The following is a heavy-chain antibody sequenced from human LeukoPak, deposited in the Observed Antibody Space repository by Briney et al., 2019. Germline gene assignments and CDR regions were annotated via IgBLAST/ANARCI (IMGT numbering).Heavy chain of an antibody. CDR2: INPSGST. J-gene: IGHJ3*02. CDR1: GGSFSGYY. CDR3: ARPIGDSELLGRAFDI. V-gene: IGHV4-34*01. D-gene: IGHD1-7*01. Sequence: PSETLSLTCEVYGGSFSGYYWSWIRQPPGKGLEWIGEINPSGSTNYNPSLKSRVTISVDTSKNQVSLKVTSVTAADTAVYYCARPIGDSELLGRAFDIWGQGTMVTVSS.